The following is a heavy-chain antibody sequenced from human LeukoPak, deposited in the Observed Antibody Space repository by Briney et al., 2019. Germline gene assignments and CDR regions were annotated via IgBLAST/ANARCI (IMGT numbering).Heavy chain of an antibody. CDR1: GYTFTSYG. CDR2: ISAYNGNT. J-gene: IGHJ5*02. CDR3: AREPSADIVATIVNWFDP. Sequence: VASVKVSCKASGYTFTSYGISWVRQAPGQGLEWMGWISAYNGNTNYAQKLQGRVTMTTDTSTSTAYMELSRLRSDDTAVYYCAREPSADIVATIVNWFDPWGQGTLVTVSS. V-gene: IGHV1-18*01. D-gene: IGHD5-12*01.